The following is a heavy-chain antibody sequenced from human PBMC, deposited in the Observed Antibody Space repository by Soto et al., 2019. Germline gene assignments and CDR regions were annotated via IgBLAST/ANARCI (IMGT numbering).Heavy chain of an antibody. CDR2: ISYDGSNK. V-gene: IGHV3-30*03. J-gene: IGHJ4*02. CDR1: GFTFSSYG. Sequence: GGSLRLSCAASGFTFSSYGMHWVRQAPGKGLEWVAVISYDGSNKYYADSVKGRFTISRDNSKNTLYLQMNSLRAEDTAVYYCARPPSSGYSKLYFDYWGQGTLVTVSS. D-gene: IGHD3-22*01. CDR3: ARPPSSGYSKLYFDY.